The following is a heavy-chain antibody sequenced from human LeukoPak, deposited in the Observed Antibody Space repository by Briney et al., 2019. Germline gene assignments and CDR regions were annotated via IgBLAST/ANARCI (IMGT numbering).Heavy chain of an antibody. D-gene: IGHD4-17*01. CDR2: IYHSGTT. CDR1: GGSMSSPKW. CDR3: ASAHGDYKFVS. Sequence: SGTLSLTCAVSGGSMSSPKWWSWVRQPPGKKLEWIGEIYHSGTTSYNPSLNSRIRISVDQSKNQVSLDLNSVTAADTAVFFCASAHGDYKFVSWCQGTGVPVSP. J-gene: IGHJ1*01. V-gene: IGHV4-4*02.